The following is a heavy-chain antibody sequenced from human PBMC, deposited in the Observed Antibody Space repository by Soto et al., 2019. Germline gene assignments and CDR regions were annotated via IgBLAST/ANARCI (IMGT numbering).Heavy chain of an antibody. D-gene: IGHD1-26*01. CDR2: IIPIFGTA. CDR1: GGTFSSYA. Sequence: ASVKVSCKASGGTFSSYAISWVRQAPGQGLEWMGGIIPIFGTANYAQKFQGRVTITADKSTSTAYMELSSLRSEDTAVYYCAREGGTLVDSYYYYGMDVWGQGTTVTVSS. CDR3: AREGGTLVDSYYYYGMDV. V-gene: IGHV1-69*06. J-gene: IGHJ6*02.